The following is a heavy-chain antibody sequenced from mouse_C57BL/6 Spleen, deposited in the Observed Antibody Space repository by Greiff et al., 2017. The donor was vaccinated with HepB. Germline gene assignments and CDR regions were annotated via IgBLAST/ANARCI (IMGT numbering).Heavy chain of an antibody. J-gene: IGHJ1*03. CDR3: AREEGSTMITTYVDV. Sequence: VQLQQSGPELVQPGASVKLSCEASGYAFSSSWMNWVKQRPGKGLEWIGRIYPVDGDTNYTGKFKGKATLTAENTSSTAYMQLSSLTSEDSAFYCSAREEGSTMITTYVDVWGTGTTVTVSS. CDR2: IYPVDGDT. D-gene: IGHD2-4*01. CDR1: GYAFSSSW. V-gene: IGHV1-82*01.